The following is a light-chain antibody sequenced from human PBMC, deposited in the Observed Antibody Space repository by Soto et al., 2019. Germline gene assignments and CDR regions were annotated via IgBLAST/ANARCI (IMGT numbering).Light chain of an antibody. CDR2: WAS. V-gene: IGKV4-1*01. CDR1: QSVFYSSNNKNY. Sequence: DIVMTQSPDSLAVSLGERAAINCKSSQSVFYSSNNKNYLSWYQQKQGQPXKXXITWASTREPGVSGRFSASGFATDFTINISSLRSEDVDVYYGQQYYDTPLTFGEGTKVDIK. CDR3: QQYYDTPLT. J-gene: IGKJ4*01.